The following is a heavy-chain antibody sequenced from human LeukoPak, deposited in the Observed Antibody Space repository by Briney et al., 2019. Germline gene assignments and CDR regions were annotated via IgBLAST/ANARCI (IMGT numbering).Heavy chain of an antibody. CDR1: GFTFSNYW. D-gene: IGHD5-18*01. CDR2: IKQDGSEK. J-gene: IGHJ6*03. Sequence: GGSLRLSCAASGFTFSNYWMSWVRQAPGKGLEWVASIKQDGSEKNYVDSVKGRFTTSRDNAKNTLYLQMNSLGAEDTAVYYCAKGHTALDYFYYYMDVWGKGTTVTVSS. V-gene: IGHV3-7*01. CDR3: AKGHTALDYFYYYMDV.